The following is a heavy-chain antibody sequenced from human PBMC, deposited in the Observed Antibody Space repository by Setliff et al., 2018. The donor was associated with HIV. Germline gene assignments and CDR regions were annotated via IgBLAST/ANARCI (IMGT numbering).Heavy chain of an antibody. V-gene: IGHV4-39*01. D-gene: IGHD2-2*01. Sequence: PSETLSLTCTVSGGSISSRDYFWGWLRQPPGKGLEWIGSLDYIGSTYYNPSLNSRVTISVVTSKNQFSLKLSSVTAADTAVYYCARHVDCSTTSCYARPYYFYYMDVWGKGTTVTVSS. CDR1: GGSISSRDYF. CDR3: ARHVDCSTTSCYARPYYFYYMDV. CDR2: LDYIGST. J-gene: IGHJ6*03.